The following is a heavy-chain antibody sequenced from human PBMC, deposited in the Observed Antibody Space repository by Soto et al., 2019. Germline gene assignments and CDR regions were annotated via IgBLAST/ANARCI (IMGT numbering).Heavy chain of an antibody. J-gene: IGHJ3*02. CDR1: GYSFTSYW. CDR2: IYPGDSDT. CDR3: ARVSTTGTYGPVGAFDI. Sequence: GESLKISCKGSGYSFTSYWIGWVRQMPGKGLEWMGIIYPGDSDTRYSPSFQGQVTISADKSISTAYLQWSSLKASDTAMYYCARVSTTGTYGPVGAFDIWGQGTMVTVSS. V-gene: IGHV5-51*01. D-gene: IGHD1-1*01.